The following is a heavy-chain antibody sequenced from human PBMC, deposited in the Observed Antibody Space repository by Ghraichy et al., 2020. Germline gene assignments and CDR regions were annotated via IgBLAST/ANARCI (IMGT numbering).Heavy chain of an antibody. J-gene: IGHJ4*02. CDR1: GYTFTSYG. CDR3: ARQMVEYHGAYLEWLFFDY. Sequence: ASVKVSCKASGYTFTSYGISWVRQAPGQGLEWMGWISAYNGNTNYAQKLQGRVTMTTDTSTSTAYMELRSLRSDDTAVYYCARQMVEYHGAYLEWLFFDYWGQGTLVTVSS. CDR2: ISAYNGNT. V-gene: IGHV1-18*01. D-gene: IGHD3-3*01.